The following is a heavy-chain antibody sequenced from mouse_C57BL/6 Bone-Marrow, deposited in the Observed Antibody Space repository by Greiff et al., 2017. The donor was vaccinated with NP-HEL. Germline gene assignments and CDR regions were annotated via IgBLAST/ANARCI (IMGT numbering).Heavy chain of an antibody. CDR2: IDPSDSYT. CDR3: ARGGGLRRGYAMDY. V-gene: IGHV1-69*01. CDR1: GYTFTSYW. Sequence: QVQLQQPGAELVMPGASVKLSCKASGYTFTSYWMHWVKQRPGQGLEWIGEIDPSDSYTNYNQKFKGKSTLTVDKSSSTAYMQLSSLTSEDAAVYYCARGGGLRRGYAMDYWGQGTSVTVSS. J-gene: IGHJ4*01. D-gene: IGHD2-4*01.